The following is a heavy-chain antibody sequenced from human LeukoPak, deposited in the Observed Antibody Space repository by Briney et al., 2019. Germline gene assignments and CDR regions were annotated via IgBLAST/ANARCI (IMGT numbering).Heavy chain of an antibody. CDR3: ARHRAITMVRGVIIFGQIDY. D-gene: IGHD3-10*01. V-gene: IGHV4-39*01. J-gene: IGHJ4*02. Sequence: SETLSLTCTVSGGSISSSSYYWGWIRQPPGKGLEWIGSIYYSGSTYYNPSLKSRVTISVDTSKNQFSLKLSSVTAADTAVYYCARHRAITMVRGVIIFGQIDYWGQGTLVTVSS. CDR2: IYYSGST. CDR1: GGSISSSSYY.